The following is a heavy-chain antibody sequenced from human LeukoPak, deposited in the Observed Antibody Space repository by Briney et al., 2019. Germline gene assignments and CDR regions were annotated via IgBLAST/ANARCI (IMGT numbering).Heavy chain of an antibody. CDR1: GFTFSSYS. CDR2: ISSSSSTI. V-gene: IGHV3-48*01. J-gene: IGHJ4*02. Sequence: GGSLRLSCAASGFTFSSYSINWVRQAPGKGLEWVSYISSSSSTIYYADSVKGRFTISRDNAKNSLYLQMNSLRAEDTAVYYCARGYSSSLDYWGQGTLVTVSS. CDR3: ARGYSSSLDY. D-gene: IGHD6-13*01.